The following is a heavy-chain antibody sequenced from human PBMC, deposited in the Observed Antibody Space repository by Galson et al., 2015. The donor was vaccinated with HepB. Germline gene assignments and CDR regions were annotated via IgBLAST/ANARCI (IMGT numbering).Heavy chain of an antibody. Sequence: SLRLSCAASGFTFSSYAMSWVRQAPGTGLEWVSTIRGSGGRTNYADSVKGRFTISRDNSKNTLYLQMNSLRAEDTAVYYCAKNGYIWGTYRQYYFDYWGQGTLVTVSS. CDR1: GFTFSSYA. V-gene: IGHV3-23*01. D-gene: IGHD3-16*02. CDR2: IRGSGGRT. CDR3: AKNGYIWGTYRQYYFDY. J-gene: IGHJ4*02.